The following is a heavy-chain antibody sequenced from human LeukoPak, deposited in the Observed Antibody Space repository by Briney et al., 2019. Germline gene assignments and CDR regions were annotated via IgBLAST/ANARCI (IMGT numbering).Heavy chain of an antibody. D-gene: IGHD2-2*01. J-gene: IGHJ4*02. CDR2: IYYSGST. Sequence: GSLRLSCAASGFTFSSYAMSWIRQPPGKGLEWIGYIYYSGSTNYNPSLKSRVTISVDTSKNQFSLKLSSVTAADTAVYYCARLSIDIVVVPAATLTAISDYWGQGTLVTVSS. V-gene: IGHV4-59*01. CDR1: GFTFSSYA. CDR3: ARLSIDIVVVPAATLTAISDY.